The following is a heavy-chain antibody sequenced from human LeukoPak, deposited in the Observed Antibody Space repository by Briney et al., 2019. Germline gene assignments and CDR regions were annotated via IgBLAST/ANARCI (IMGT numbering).Heavy chain of an antibody. CDR2: INHSGST. Sequence: SETLSLTCAVYGGSFSGYYWSWIRQSPGKGLEWIGEINHSGSTNYNPSLTSRVTISVDTSKNQFSLKLTSVTAADTAVYYCARSILTGYFDYWGQGTLVTVSS. CDR1: GGSFSGYY. V-gene: IGHV4-34*01. D-gene: IGHD3-9*01. CDR3: ARSILTGYFDY. J-gene: IGHJ4*02.